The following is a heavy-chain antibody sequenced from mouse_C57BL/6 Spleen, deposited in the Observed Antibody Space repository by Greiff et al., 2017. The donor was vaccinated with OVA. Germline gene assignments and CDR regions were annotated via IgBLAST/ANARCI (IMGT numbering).Heavy chain of an antibody. V-gene: IGHV1-4*01. CDR2: INPSSGYT. Sequence: VQLQESGAELARPGASVKMSCKASGYTFTSYTMHWVKQRPGQGLEWIGYINPSSGYTKYNQKFKDKATLTADKSSSTAYMQLSSLTSEDSAVYYCAGLWDYFDYWGQGTTLTVSS. CDR1: GYTFTSYT. CDR3: AGLWDYFDY. D-gene: IGHD1-1*02. J-gene: IGHJ2*01.